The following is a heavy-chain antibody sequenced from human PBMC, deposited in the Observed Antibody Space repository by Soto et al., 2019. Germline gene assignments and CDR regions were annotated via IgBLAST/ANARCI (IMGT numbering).Heavy chain of an antibody. V-gene: IGHV4-4*07. CDR2: IYATGTT. CDR3: VRDGTRTLRDWFDP. J-gene: IGHJ5*02. CDR1: GGSISSYY. Sequence: SETLSLTCTVSGGSISSYYWSWIRKSAGKGLEWIGRIYATGTTDYNPSLKSRVMMSVDTSKKEFSLKLRSVTAADTAVYYCVRDGTRTLRDWFDPWGQGISVTVSS. D-gene: IGHD1-1*01.